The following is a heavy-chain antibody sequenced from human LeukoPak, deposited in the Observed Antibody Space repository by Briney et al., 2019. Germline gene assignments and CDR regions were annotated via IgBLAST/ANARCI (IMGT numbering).Heavy chain of an antibody. Sequence: GASVKDSCKASGYTFTGYYMHWVRQAPGQGLEWMGWINPNSGGTYYAQKFQGRVTMTRDTSISTAYMELRSLRSDDTAVYYCARDLKIARYYYGSGSYYERKAVPFDYWGQGTLVTVSS. CDR2: INPNSGGT. CDR3: ARDLKIARYYYGSGSYYERKAVPFDY. V-gene: IGHV1-2*02. J-gene: IGHJ4*02. CDR1: GYTFTGYY. D-gene: IGHD3-10*01.